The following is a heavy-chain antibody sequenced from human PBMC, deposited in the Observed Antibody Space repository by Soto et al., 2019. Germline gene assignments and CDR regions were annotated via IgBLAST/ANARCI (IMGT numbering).Heavy chain of an antibody. CDR1: VFTFSSYA. Sequence: GGSLRLSCAASVFTFSSYAMHWVRQAPGKGLEWVAVISYDGSNKYYADSVKGRFTISRDNSKNTLYLQMNSLRAEDTAVYYCARDYLEVAAAGSYYYYGMDVWGQGTTVTVSS. J-gene: IGHJ6*02. CDR2: ISYDGSNK. CDR3: ARDYLEVAAAGSYYYYGMDV. D-gene: IGHD6-13*01. V-gene: IGHV3-30-3*01.